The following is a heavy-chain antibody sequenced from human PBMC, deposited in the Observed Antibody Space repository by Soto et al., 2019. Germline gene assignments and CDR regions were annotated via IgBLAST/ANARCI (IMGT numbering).Heavy chain of an antibody. CDR3: ARHLSHLKFGWFDP. CDR2: ISDDGSSK. CDR1: GFTFSSYA. D-gene: IGHD3-16*01. J-gene: IGHJ5*02. V-gene: IGHV3-30-3*01. Sequence: QVQLVESGGGVVQPGKPLRLSCAASGFTFSSYAMHWVRQAPGKGLEWVALISDDGSSKDYADSVKGRFTISRDNSRNTLYLQMNNLRAEDTAVYNCARHLSHLKFGWFDPWGQGTLVTVSS.